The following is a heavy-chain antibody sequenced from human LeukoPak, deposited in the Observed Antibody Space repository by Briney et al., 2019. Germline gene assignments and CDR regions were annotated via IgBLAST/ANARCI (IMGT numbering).Heavy chain of an antibody. CDR1: GFTFSSYG. Sequence: SGGSLRLSCAASGFTFSSYGMHWVRQAPGKGLEWVAVISYDGSNKYYADSVKGRFTISRDNSKNTLYLQMNSLRAEDTAVYYCTRGLGHFDYWGQGTLVTVSS. J-gene: IGHJ4*02. CDR3: TRGLGHFDY. V-gene: IGHV3-30*03. CDR2: ISYDGSNK.